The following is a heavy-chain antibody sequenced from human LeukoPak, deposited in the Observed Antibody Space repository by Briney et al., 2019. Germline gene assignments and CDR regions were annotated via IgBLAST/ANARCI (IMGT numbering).Heavy chain of an antibody. Sequence: PGGSLRLSCAASGFTFSSYSMNWVRQAPGKGLEWVSSISSSSSYIYYADSVKGRFTISRDNAKNSLYLQMNSLRAEDTAVYYCARGGFDYVWGSYRPLDYWGQGTLVTVSS. J-gene: IGHJ4*02. CDR1: GFTFSSYS. CDR2: ISSSSSYI. V-gene: IGHV3-21*01. D-gene: IGHD3-16*02. CDR3: ARGGFDYVWGSYRPLDY.